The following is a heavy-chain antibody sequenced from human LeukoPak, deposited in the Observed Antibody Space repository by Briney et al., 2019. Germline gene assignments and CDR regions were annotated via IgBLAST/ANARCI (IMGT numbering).Heavy chain of an antibody. CDR1: GFTFSSYW. D-gene: IGHD3-22*01. CDR2: IKQDGREK. J-gene: IGHJ4*02. V-gene: IGHV3-7*01. CDR3: ASSYYDSAWSY. Sequence: GGSLRLSCAASGFTFSSYWMSWVRQAPGKGLEWVANIKQDGREKYYVDSVKGRFTISRDNAKNSLYLQMNSLRAEDTAVYYCASSYYDSAWSYWGQGTLVTVSS.